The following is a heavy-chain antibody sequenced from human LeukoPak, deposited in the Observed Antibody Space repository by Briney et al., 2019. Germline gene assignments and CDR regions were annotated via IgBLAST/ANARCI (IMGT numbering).Heavy chain of an antibody. CDR1: GGTFSSYA. J-gene: IGHJ3*02. Sequence: EASVKVSCKASGGTFSSYAISWVRQAPGQGLEWMGGIIPIFGTANYAQKFQGRVTITADESTSTAYMELSSLRSEDTAVYYCATTYYYDRWGRAFDIWGQGTMVTVSS. CDR2: IIPIFGTA. D-gene: IGHD3-22*01. CDR3: ATTYYYDRWGRAFDI. V-gene: IGHV1-69*13.